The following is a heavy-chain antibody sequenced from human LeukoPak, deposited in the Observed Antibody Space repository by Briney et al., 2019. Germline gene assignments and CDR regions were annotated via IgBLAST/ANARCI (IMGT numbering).Heavy chain of an antibody. CDR3: ARRRKDLNWFDP. J-gene: IGHJ5*02. Sequence: SETLSLTCAVSGDSISNSDYYWGWIRQSPGKGLEWITLINYSGHTFYNPSLRSRVTIYVDMPKNQFSLNLNSVTAADTAVYYCARRRKDLNWFDPWGQGTLVTVSS. V-gene: IGHV4-39*01. CDR2: INYSGHT. CDR1: GDSISNSDYY.